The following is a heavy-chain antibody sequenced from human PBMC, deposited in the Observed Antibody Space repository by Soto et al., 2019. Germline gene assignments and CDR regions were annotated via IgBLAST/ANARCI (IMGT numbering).Heavy chain of an antibody. D-gene: IGHD3-3*01. V-gene: IGHV2-5*02. J-gene: IGHJ4*02. CDR3: AHRLLRTVFGFVTTTALYFDF. Sequence: QITLKESGPTVVKPTETLTLTCTFSGFSLTTSGVGVGWVRQSPGKAPEWLALIYWDDDKRYRTSLKSRLTITKDTSKNLVVLTMANVDPAEAATYYCAHRLLRTVFGFVTTTALYFDFWGQGTPVVVSS. CDR1: GFSLTTSGVG. CDR2: IYWDDDK.